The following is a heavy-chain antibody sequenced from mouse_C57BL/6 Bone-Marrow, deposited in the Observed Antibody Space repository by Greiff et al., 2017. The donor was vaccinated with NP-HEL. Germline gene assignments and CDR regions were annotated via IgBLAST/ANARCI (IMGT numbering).Heavy chain of an antibody. CDR3: ANYSKGGNAMDY. D-gene: IGHD2-5*01. CDR2: IYPRSGNT. J-gene: IGHJ4*01. Sequence: VQLQESGAELARPGASVKLSCKASGYTFTSYGISWVKQRTGQGLEWIGEIYPRSGNTYYNEKFKGKATLTADKSSSTAYMELRSLTSEDSAVYFCANYSKGGNAMDYWGQGTSVTVSS. V-gene: IGHV1-81*01. CDR1: GYTFTSYG.